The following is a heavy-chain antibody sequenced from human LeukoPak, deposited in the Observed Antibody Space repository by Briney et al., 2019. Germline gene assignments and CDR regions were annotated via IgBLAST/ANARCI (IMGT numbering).Heavy chain of an antibody. CDR3: ARDPSEYCTNGVCLGYYYYGMDV. J-gene: IGHJ6*02. Sequence: PSETLSLTCTVSGGSISSYYWSWIRQPPGKGLEWIGYIYYSGSTNYNPSLKSRVTISVDTSKNQFSLKLSSVTAADTAVYYCARDPSEYCTNGVCLGYYYYGMDVRGQGTTVTVSS. D-gene: IGHD2-8*01. CDR2: IYYSGST. V-gene: IGHV4-59*01. CDR1: GGSISSYY.